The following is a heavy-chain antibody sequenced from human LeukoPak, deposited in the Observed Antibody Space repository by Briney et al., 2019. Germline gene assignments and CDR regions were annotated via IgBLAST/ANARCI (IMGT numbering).Heavy chain of an antibody. J-gene: IGHJ4*02. D-gene: IGHD1-26*01. CDR3: ARDKGVVGAKQSPYFDY. V-gene: IGHV3-7*01. CDR1: GFTSTTAW. Sequence: GGSLRLSCAISGFTSTTAWMTWVRQAPGKGLEWVADIRQDGSDKYYVDSVKGRFIISRDNAKKSVSLHMNNLRVEDTAVYYCARDKGVVGAKQSPYFDYWGQGTLVTVSS. CDR2: IRQDGSDK.